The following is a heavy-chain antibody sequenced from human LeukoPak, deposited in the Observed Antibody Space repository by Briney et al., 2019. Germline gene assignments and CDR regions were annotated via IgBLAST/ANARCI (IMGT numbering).Heavy chain of an antibody. J-gene: IGHJ6*02. CDR2: IYYSGST. CDR3: ARDQKDYYGMDV. V-gene: IGHV4-61*08. CDR1: GGSISSGDYY. Sequence: SETLSLTCTVSGGSISSGDYYWSWIRQPPGKGLEWIGYIYYSGSTNYNPSLKSRVTISVNTSKNQFSLKLSSVTAADTAVYYCARDQKDYYGMDVWGQGTTVTVSS.